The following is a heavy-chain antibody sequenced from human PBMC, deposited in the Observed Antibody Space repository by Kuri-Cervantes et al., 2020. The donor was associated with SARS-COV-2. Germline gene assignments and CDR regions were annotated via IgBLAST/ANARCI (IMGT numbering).Heavy chain of an antibody. D-gene: IGHD3-3*01. J-gene: IGHJ6*02. CDR3: AKGLYYDFWSGYLSYYGMDV. CDR1: GFNFGTYS. V-gene: IGHV3-48*01. Sequence: GESLKISCAASGFNFGTYSMNWVRQAPGKGLEWIAYISFSSSTLYYAESVKGRFTISRDNSKNTLYLQMNSLRAEDTAVYYCAKGLYYDFWSGYLSYYGMDVWGQGTTVTVSS. CDR2: ISFSSSTL.